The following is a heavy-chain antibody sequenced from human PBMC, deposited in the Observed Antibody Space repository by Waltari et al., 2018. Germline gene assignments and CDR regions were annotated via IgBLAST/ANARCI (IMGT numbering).Heavy chain of an antibody. CDR1: GYTFTGYY. V-gene: IGHV1-2*06. Sequence: QVQLVQSGAEVKKPGASVKVSCKASGYTFTGYYMHWVRQAPGQGLEWMGRINPNSGGTNYAQKFQGRVTMTRDTSISTAYMELSRLRSDDTAVYYCARDLLGWEGSGWYVDYWGQGTLVTVSS. CDR2: INPNSGGT. J-gene: IGHJ4*02. D-gene: IGHD6-19*01. CDR3: ARDLLGWEGSGWYVDY.